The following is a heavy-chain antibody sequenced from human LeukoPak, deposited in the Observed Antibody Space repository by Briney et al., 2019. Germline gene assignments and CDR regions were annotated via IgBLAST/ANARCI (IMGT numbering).Heavy chain of an antibody. J-gene: IGHJ5*02. D-gene: IGHD4-17*01. V-gene: IGHV3-48*03. CDR2: ISSSGSTI. CDR3: ARSRDYGDYDL. CDR1: GFTFSSYE. Sequence: PGGSLRLSCAVCGFTFSSYEMNWVRQAPGKGLEWVSYISSSGSTIYYADSVKGRFTISRDNAKNSLYLQMNSLRAEDTAVYYCARSRDYGDYDLWCQGTLVTVSS.